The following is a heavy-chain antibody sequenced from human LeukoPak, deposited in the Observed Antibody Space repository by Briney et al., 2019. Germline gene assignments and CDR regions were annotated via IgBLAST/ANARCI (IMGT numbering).Heavy chain of an antibody. D-gene: IGHD3-10*01. CDR1: GYTFTSYD. J-gene: IGHJ4*02. CDR2: MNPNSGGT. CDR3: ARARGVIY. V-gene: IGHV1-2*02. Sequence: GASVKVSCKASGYTFTSYDINWVRQATGQGLEWMGWMNPNSGGTNYAQKFQGRVTMTRDTSISTAYMELSRLRSDDTAVYYCARARGVIYWGQGTLVTVSS.